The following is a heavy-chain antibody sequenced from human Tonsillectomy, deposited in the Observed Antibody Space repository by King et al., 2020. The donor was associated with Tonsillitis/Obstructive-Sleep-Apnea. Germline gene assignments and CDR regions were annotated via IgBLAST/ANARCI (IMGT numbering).Heavy chain of an antibody. CDR1: GGSFSVYY. CDR3: ARGVADPDIVVEPAAHTVRSYYYMDV. Sequence: VQLQQWGAGLLKPSETLSLTCAVYGGSFSVYYWTWIRQPPGKGLEWIGEINHSGSTNYNPSLKSRVTISVDTPKNQFSLKLSSVTAADTAVYYCARGVADPDIVVEPAAHTVRSYYYMDVWDKGTTVTVSS. J-gene: IGHJ6*03. CDR2: INHSGST. V-gene: IGHV4-34*01. D-gene: IGHD2-2*01.